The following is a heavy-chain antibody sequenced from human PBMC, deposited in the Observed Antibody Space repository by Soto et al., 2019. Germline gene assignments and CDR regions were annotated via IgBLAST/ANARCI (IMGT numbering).Heavy chain of an antibody. J-gene: IGHJ6*02. CDR3: GIRDLIVTSSGFYGLDV. D-gene: IGHD1-26*01. V-gene: IGHV1-18*04. Sequence: QAQLEQSGAEVKEPGASVKVSCKASGYTFGGYGIKWVRQAPGQGLEWTGWISARNGSKHYAQKLQCRDTRAIDTSTRTAYMELRSLRSDDTAVYYCGIRDLIVTSSGFYGLDVWGQGPTFTVSS. CDR1: GYTFGGYG. CDR2: ISARNGSK.